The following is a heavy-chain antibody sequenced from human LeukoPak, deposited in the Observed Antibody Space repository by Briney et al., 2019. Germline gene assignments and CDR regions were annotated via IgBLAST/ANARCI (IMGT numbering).Heavy chain of an antibody. Sequence: GGSLRLSCAASGFTVSSNYMSWVRQAPGKGLEWVSVIYSGGSTYYADSVKGRFTISRDDSKNTLYLQMNSLRAEDTAVYYCARSYRYGDYTTNYGMDVWGQGTTVIVSS. D-gene: IGHD4-17*01. CDR3: ARSYRYGDYTTNYGMDV. CDR2: IYSGGST. V-gene: IGHV3-66*01. J-gene: IGHJ6*02. CDR1: GFTVSSNY.